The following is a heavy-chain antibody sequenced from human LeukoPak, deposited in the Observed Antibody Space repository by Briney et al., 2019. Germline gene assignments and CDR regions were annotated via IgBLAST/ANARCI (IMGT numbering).Heavy chain of an antibody. CDR1: GYSISSGYY. CDR3: ARDPLRYFDWLYTN. CDR2: IYHSGST. J-gene: IGHJ4*02. D-gene: IGHD3-9*01. Sequence: SETLSLTCTVSGYSISSGYYWGWIRQPPGEGLEWIGRIYHSGSTYYNPSVKSRVTISVDTSKNQFSLKLSSVTAADTAVYYCARDPLRYFDWLYTNWGQGTLVTVSS. V-gene: IGHV4-38-2*02.